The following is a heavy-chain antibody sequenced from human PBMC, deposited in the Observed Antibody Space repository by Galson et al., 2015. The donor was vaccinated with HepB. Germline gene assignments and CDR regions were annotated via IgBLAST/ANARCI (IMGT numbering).Heavy chain of an antibody. CDR3: ATGSGSSGWPREPYYFDY. CDR2: FDPEDGET. CDR1: GYTLTELS. V-gene: IGHV1-24*01. D-gene: IGHD6-19*01. Sequence: SVKVSCKVSGYTLTELSMHWVRQAPGKGLEWMGGFDPEDGETIYAQKFQGRVTMTEDTSTDTAYMELSSLRSEDTAVYYCATGSGSSGWPREPYYFDYWGQGTLVTVSS. J-gene: IGHJ4*02.